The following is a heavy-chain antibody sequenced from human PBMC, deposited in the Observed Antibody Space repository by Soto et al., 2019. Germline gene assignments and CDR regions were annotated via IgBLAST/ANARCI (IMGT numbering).Heavy chain of an antibody. J-gene: IGHJ3*02. Sequence: QLQLQESGSGLVKPSQTLSLTCAVSGCSISSGGYSWSWIRQRPGKGLEWIGYIYHSGSTYYNPSLKSRVTIPVDRSKNQFSLKLSSVTAADTAVYYCARDLTARGAFDIWGQGTMVTVSS. CDR1: GCSISSGGYS. CDR3: ARDLTARGAFDI. D-gene: IGHD3-16*01. V-gene: IGHV4-30-2*01. CDR2: IYHSGST.